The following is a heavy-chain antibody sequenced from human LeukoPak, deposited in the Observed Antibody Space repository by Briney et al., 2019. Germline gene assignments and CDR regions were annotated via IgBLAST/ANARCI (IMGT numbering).Heavy chain of an antibody. CDR1: KFAFSNYA. CDR2: ISGSGDET. J-gene: IGHJ4*02. Sequence: GGSLRLSCAASKFAFSNYAMSWVRQAPGKGLEWVSSISGSGDETYYGDSVKGRFTISRDNSKNTVYLQTKSLRAEDTAIYYCAKAFPTTEYCDGDCYFDCWGRGTRVTVTS. V-gene: IGHV3-23*01. CDR3: AKAFPTTEYCDGDCYFDC. D-gene: IGHD2-21*02.